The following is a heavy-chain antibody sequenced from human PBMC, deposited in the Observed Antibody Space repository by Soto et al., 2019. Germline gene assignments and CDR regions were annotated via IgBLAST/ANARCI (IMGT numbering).Heavy chain of an antibody. CDR3: AKDLVDWSLNLYYYYYGMYV. V-gene: IGHV3-30*18. CDR2: ISYDGSNK. Sequence: GGSLRLSCAASGFTFSSYGMHWVRQAPGKGLEWVAVISYDGSNKYYADSVKGRFTISRDNSKNTLYLQMNSLRAEDTAVYYCAKDLVDWSLNLYYYYYGMYVWGQGTTVTVSS. J-gene: IGHJ6*02. D-gene: IGHD3-9*01. CDR1: GFTFSSYG.